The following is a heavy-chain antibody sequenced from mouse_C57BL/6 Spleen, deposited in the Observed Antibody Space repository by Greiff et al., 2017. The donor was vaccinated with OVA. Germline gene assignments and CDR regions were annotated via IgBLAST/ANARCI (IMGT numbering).Heavy chain of an antibody. V-gene: IGHV5-12*01. D-gene: IGHD1-1*01. J-gene: IGHJ4*01. CDR2: ISNGGGST. Sequence: EVQGVESGGGLVQPGGSLKLSCAASGFTFSDYYMYWVRQTPEKRLEWVAYISNGGGSTYYPDTVKGRFTISRDNAKNTLYLQMSRLKSEDTAMYYCARREYGSSFDYAMDYWGQGTSVTVSS. CDR3: ARREYGSSFDYAMDY. CDR1: GFTFSDYY.